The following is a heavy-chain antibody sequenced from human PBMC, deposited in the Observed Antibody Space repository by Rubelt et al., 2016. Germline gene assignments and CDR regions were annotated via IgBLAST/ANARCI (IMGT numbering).Heavy chain of an antibody. J-gene: IGHJ6*02. V-gene: IGHV3-23*04. CDR3: AKTVGEYYYYYGMDV. Sequence: EVQLVESGGGLVQPGGSLRLSCAASGFTFMNYAMTWVRQAPGKGLEWVSSISGSGGRPDSADSGNTLVLQMNSLRADDTAVYYWAKTVGEYYYYYGMDVWGQGTTVTVSS. CDR1: GFTFMNYA. D-gene: IGHD3-10*01. CDR2: ISGSGGRP.